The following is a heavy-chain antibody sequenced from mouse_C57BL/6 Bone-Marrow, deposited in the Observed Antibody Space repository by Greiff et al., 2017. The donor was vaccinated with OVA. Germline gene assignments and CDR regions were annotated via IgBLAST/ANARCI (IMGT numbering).Heavy chain of an antibody. Sequence: VQLVESGSELRSPGSSVKLSCKDFDSEVFPIAYMSWVRQKPGHGFEWIGGILPSIGRTIYGEKFEDKATLDADTLSNTAYLELNSLTSEDSAIYYCARGYGSSYVNWYFDVWGTGTTVTVSS. CDR1: DSEVFPIAY. CDR3: ARGYGSSYVNWYFDV. CDR2: ILPSIGRT. D-gene: IGHD1-1*01. V-gene: IGHV15-2*01. J-gene: IGHJ1*03.